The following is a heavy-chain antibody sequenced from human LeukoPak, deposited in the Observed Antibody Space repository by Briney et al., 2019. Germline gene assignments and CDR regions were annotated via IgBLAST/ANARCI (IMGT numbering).Heavy chain of an antibody. D-gene: IGHD3-10*01. J-gene: IGHJ6*04. CDR1: GFTFSSYE. V-gene: IGHV3-48*03. CDR3: ARDRMWFGEYHRGYYYGMDV. CDR2: ISSSGSTI. Sequence: PGGSLRLSCAASGFTFSSYEMNWVRQAPGKGLEWVSYISSSGSTIYYADSVKGRFTISRDNAKNSLYLQMNSLRAEDTAVYYCARDRMWFGEYHRGYYYGMDVWVKGTTVTVSS.